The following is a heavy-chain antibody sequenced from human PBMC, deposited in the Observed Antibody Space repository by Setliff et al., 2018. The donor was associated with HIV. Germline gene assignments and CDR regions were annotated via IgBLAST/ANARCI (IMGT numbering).Heavy chain of an antibody. Sequence: ASVKVSCKASGYTFTGYYMHWVRQAPGQGLEWMGWINPNSGGTTYAQKCQGRVTMTRDTSISTAYMELSRLRSDDTAVYYCARDVCAYYYGSVSYIDYWGQGTLVTVSS. D-gene: IGHD3-10*01. CDR1: GYTFTGYY. J-gene: IGHJ4*02. V-gene: IGHV1-2*02. CDR3: ARDVCAYYYGSVSYIDY. CDR2: INPNSGGT.